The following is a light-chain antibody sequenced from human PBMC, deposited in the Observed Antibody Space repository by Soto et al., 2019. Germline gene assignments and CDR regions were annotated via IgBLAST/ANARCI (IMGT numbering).Light chain of an antibody. CDR3: QQYGSSPLT. CDR2: AVS. V-gene: IGKV3-20*01. J-gene: IGKJ4*01. CDR1: QSVSSSY. Sequence: EIVLTQSPGTLSLSPGERATLSCMASQSVSSSYLAWYQQKPGQAPRLLMYAVSTRATGIPDRFSGSGSGTDFTLTISRLEPEDFAVYYCQQYGSSPLTFGGGTKVDIK.